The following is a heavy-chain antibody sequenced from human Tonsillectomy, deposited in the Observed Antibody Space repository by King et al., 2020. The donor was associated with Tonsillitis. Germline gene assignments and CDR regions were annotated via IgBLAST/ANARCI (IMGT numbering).Heavy chain of an antibody. Sequence: QLQESGPGLVKPSETLSLTCTVSGGSISSSSHYWSWIRQPPGKGLEWIGSIYYTGNTYYNLSLKSRVTLSVDTSNNQFSLKLSSVAAADTAVYYCAIHRGYSGYPRTHLDEWGQGILVPVSS. CDR3: AIHRGYSGYPRTHLDE. CDR2: IYYTGNT. CDR1: GGSISSSSHY. D-gene: IGHD5-12*01. J-gene: IGHJ4*02. V-gene: IGHV4-39*07.